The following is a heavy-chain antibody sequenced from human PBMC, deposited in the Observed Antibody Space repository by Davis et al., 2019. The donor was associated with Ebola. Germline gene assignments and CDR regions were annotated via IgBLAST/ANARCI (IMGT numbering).Heavy chain of an antibody. Sequence: PSETLSLTCTVSGGAISRFYWSWIRQSAGKGLEWVGRIYTSESTNYNPSLRSRVTMSVDTSKNKFFLKLRSVTAADTAVYYCARELVPTTITQYYGMDVWGQGTTVTVSS. J-gene: IGHJ6*02. V-gene: IGHV4-4*07. CDR2: IYTSEST. CDR1: GGAISRFY. CDR3: ARELVPTTITQYYGMDV. D-gene: IGHD4/OR15-4a*01.